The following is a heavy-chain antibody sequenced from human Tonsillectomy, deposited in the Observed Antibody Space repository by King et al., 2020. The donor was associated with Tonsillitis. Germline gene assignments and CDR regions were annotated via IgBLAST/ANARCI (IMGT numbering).Heavy chain of an antibody. CDR3: ARDSGYYGMDV. J-gene: IGHJ6*02. Sequence: VQLVESGGGLVKPGGSLRLSCAASGFTFSSYSMNWVRQAPGKGLEWVSSISSSSSYIYYADSVKGRFTISRDNANNSLYLQMNSLRAEDTAEYYCARDSGYYGMDVWGQGTTVTVSS. V-gene: IGHV3-21*01. CDR1: GFTFSSYS. CDR2: ISSSSSYI.